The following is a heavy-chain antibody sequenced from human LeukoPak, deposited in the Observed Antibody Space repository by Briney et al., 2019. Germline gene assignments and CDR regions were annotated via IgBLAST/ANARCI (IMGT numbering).Heavy chain of an antibody. V-gene: IGHV4-34*01. J-gene: IGHJ4*02. CDR3: ARRGFTYGSGSYYQLDY. D-gene: IGHD3-10*01. CDR2: INHSGST. Sequence: SETLSLTCAVYGGSFSGYYWSWIRQPPGKGLEWIGEINHSGSTNYNPSLKSRVTISVDTSKNHFSLKLSSVTAADTAVYCCARRGFTYGSGSYYQLDYWGQGTLVTVSS. CDR1: GGSFSGYY.